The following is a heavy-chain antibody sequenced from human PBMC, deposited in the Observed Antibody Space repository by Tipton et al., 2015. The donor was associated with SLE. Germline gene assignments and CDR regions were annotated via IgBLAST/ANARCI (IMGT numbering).Heavy chain of an antibody. V-gene: IGHV4-39*01. CDR1: GGSISSSCYS. Sequence: TLSLTCTVSGGSISSSCYSWGWIRQPPGKGLEWIGSIYYSGSTYYNPSLKRRVTISVDKSTNQFSLKLSSVTAAVTAVYYCARGGPDSSGDDYWGQGTLVTVSS. J-gene: IGHJ4*02. CDR3: ARGGPDSSGDDY. D-gene: IGHD3-22*01. CDR2: IYYSGST.